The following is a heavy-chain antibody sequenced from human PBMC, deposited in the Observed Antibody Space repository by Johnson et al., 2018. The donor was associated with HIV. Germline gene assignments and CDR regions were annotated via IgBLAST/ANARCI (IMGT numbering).Heavy chain of an antibody. CDR3: AKEVPVYSYGYYDAFDS. D-gene: IGHD5-18*01. Sequence: VQLVESGGGLVQPGGSLRLSCAASGITVSSTYMSWVRQAPGKGLEWVSVIFSDGSSTSYADSVKGRFTISRDNSKNTLYLQMNSLRAEDTAVYYCAKEVPVYSYGYYDAFDSWGQGTMVTVSS. CDR2: IFSDGSST. CDR1: GITVSSTY. J-gene: IGHJ3*02. V-gene: IGHV3-66*02.